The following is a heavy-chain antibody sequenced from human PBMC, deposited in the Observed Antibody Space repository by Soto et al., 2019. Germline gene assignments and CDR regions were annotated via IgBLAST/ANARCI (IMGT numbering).Heavy chain of an antibody. CDR1: GGSISSGDYY. CDR3: ARQVGGWAPWYFDN. J-gene: IGHJ4*02. CDR2: IYYSGST. V-gene: IGHV4-30-4*08. D-gene: IGHD6-19*01. Sequence: SETLSLTCTVSGGSISSGDYYWSWIRQPPGKGLEWIGYIYYSGSTNYNPSLKSRVTISVDTSKNQFSLKLSSVTAADTAVYYCARQVGGWAPWYFDNWGQGTLVTVSS.